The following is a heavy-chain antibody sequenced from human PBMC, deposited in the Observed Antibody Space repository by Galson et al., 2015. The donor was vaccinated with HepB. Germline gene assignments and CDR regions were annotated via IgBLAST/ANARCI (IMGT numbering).Heavy chain of an antibody. CDR2: INPNSGGT. D-gene: IGHD2-2*01. Sequence: SVKVSCKASGGTFSSYTISWVRQAPGQGLEWMGWINPNSGGTNYAQKFQGRATMTRDTSISTAYMELSRLRSDDTAVYYCARGSRYCSSTSCYYYYYYMDVWGKGTTVTVSS. V-gene: IGHV1-2*02. J-gene: IGHJ6*03. CDR3: ARGSRYCSSTSCYYYYYYMDV. CDR1: GGTFSSYT.